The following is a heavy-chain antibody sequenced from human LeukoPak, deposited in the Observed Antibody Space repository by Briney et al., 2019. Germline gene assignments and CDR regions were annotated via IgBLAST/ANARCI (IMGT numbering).Heavy chain of an antibody. J-gene: IGHJ4*02. V-gene: IGHV1-2*02. CDR1: GYTFTGYY. Sequence: ASVKVSCKASGYTFTGYYMHWVRQAPGQGLEWMGWINPNSGGTNYAQKFQGRVTITADESTSTAYMELSSLRSEDTAVYYCARVRADGYKSPVYFDYWGQGTLVTVSS. CDR3: ARVRADGYKSPVYFDY. CDR2: INPNSGGT. D-gene: IGHD5-24*01.